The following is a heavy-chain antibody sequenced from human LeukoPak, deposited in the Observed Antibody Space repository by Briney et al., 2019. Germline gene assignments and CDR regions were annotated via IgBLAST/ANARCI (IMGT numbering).Heavy chain of an antibody. V-gene: IGHV1-2*04. CDR3: ARDWYSSSWQGGYYYYGMDV. J-gene: IGHJ6*02. Sequence: ASVKVSCKASGYTFTGYHIHWVRQAPGQGLEWMGWINPNSGGTNYAQKFQGWVTMTRDTSISTAYMELSRLRSDDTAVYYCARDWYSSSWQGGYYYYGMDVWGQGTTVTVSS. CDR2: INPNSGGT. D-gene: IGHD6-13*01. CDR1: GYTFTGYH.